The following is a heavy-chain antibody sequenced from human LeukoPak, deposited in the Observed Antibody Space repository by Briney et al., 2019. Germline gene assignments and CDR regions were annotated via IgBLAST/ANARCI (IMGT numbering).Heavy chain of an antibody. CDR1: GGSISSGDYY. V-gene: IGHV4-30-4*08. D-gene: IGHD5-18*01. CDR3: ASSTPWIQLWYGRDY. Sequence: SQTLSLTCTVSGGSISSGDYYWSWIRQPPGKGLEWIGYIYYSGSTYYNPSLKSRVTISVDTSKNQFSLKLGSVTAADTAVYYCASSTPWIQLWYGRDYWGQGTLVTVSS. J-gene: IGHJ4*02. CDR2: IYYSGST.